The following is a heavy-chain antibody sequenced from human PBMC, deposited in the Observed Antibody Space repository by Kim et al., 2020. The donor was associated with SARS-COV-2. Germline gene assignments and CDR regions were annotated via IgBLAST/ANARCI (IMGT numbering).Heavy chain of an antibody. CDR1: GYTFTGYY. J-gene: IGHJ4*02. CDR3: ARVDQISRGPLVDY. Sequence: ASVKVSCKASGYTFTGYYMHWVRQAPGQGLEWMGWINPNSGGTNYAQKFQGRVTMTRDTSISTAYMELSRLRSDDTAVYYCARVDQISRGPLVDYWGQGTLVTVSS. V-gene: IGHV1-2*02. D-gene: IGHD3-10*01. CDR2: INPNSGGT.